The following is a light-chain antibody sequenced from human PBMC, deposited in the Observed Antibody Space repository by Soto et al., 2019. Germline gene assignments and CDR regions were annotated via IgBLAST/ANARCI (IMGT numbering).Light chain of an antibody. CDR2: DVS. CDR3: TSYTSSSTYV. V-gene: IGLV2-14*03. Sequence: QSALTQPASVSGSPGQSITISCTGTSGDVGGYNYVSWYQHHPGKGPKLMIYDVSNRPSGVSSRFSGSKSGNTASLTISGLQAEDEADYYCTSYTSSSTYVFGTGTKLT. CDR1: SGDVGGYNY. J-gene: IGLJ1*01.